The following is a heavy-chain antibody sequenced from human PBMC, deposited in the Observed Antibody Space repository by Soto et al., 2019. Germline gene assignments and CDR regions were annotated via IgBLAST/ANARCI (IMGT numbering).Heavy chain of an antibody. J-gene: IGHJ4*02. Sequence: SETLSLTCTVSGGSISSYYWSWIRQPPGKGLEWIGYIYYSGSTNYNPSLKSRVTISVDTSKNQFSLKLSSVTAADTAVYYCARARGDAVTPPFFDYWGQGTLVTVSS. CDR1: GGSISSYY. CDR3: ARARGDAVTPPFFDY. CDR2: IYYSGST. D-gene: IGHD4-17*01. V-gene: IGHV4-59*01.